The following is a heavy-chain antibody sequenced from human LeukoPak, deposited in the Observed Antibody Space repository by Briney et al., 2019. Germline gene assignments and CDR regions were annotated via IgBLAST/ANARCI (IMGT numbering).Heavy chain of an antibody. Sequence: ASVKVSCKASGYIFARYYLHWVRQAPGQGLEWMGLINPNGDSTTYAQKFQGRITLTRDTSTSTVYMELGSLSSEDTAIYYCARTAVVVVAATGLDVWGQGTTVTVSS. CDR1: GYIFARYY. D-gene: IGHD2-15*01. CDR3: ARTAVVVVAATGLDV. V-gene: IGHV1-46*01. CDR2: INPNGDST. J-gene: IGHJ6*02.